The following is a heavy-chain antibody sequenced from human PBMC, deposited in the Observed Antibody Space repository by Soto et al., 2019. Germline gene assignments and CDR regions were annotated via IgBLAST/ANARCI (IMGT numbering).Heavy chain of an antibody. CDR2: ISSSSSTI. D-gene: IGHD4-17*01. CDR1: GFTFSSYS. Sequence: EVQLVESEGGLVQPGGSLRLSCAASGFTFSSYSMNWVRQAPGKGLEWVSYISSSSSTIYYVDSVKGRFTISRDNAKNSLYLQMNSLRDEDTAVYYCARDPGDYLTSSWSHYYYYGMDVWGQGTTVTVSS. CDR3: ARDPGDYLTSSWSHYYYYGMDV. V-gene: IGHV3-48*02. J-gene: IGHJ6*02.